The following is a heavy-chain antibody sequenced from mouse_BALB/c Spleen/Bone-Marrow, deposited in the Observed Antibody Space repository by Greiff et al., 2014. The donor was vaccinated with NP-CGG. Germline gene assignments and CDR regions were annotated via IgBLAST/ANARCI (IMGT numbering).Heavy chain of an antibody. CDR3: ARSEGYDYDWFAY. D-gene: IGHD2-4*01. J-gene: IGHJ3*01. Sequence: EVQLQQSGPELVKPGASVKISCKASGYTFTDYNMHWVKQSHGKSLEWIGYIYPYNGGTGYNQKFKSKATLTVDNSSSTAYMELRSLTSEYSAVYYCARSEGYDYDWFAYWGQGTLVTVSA. V-gene: IGHV1S29*02. CDR1: GYTFTDYN. CDR2: IYPYNGGT.